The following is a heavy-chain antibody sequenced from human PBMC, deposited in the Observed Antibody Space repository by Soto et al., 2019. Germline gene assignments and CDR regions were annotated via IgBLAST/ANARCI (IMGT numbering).Heavy chain of an antibody. D-gene: IGHD6-13*01. CDR2: ISSSSSSYI. CDR1: GFTFSSYS. Sequence: EVQLVESGGGLVKPGGSLRLSCAASGFTFSSYSMNWVRQAPGKGLEWVSSISSSSSSYIYYADSVKGRFTISRDNAKNSLYLQMNSLRAEDTAVYYCARDWIAAAGTIDYWGQGTLVTVSS. CDR3: ARDWIAAAGTIDY. J-gene: IGHJ4*02. V-gene: IGHV3-21*01.